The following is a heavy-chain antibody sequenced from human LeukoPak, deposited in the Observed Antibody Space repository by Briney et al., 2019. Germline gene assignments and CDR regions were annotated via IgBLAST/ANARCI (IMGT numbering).Heavy chain of an antibody. V-gene: IGHV4-34*01. CDR3: ARGTGSGMNVDIVATTYFDY. Sequence: PSETLSLTCAVYGGSFSGYYWSWIRQPPGKGLEWIGEINHSRSTNYNPSLKSRVTISVDTSKNQFSLKLSSVTAADTAVYYCARGTGSGMNVDIVATTYFDYWGQGTLVTVSS. CDR1: GGSFSGYY. D-gene: IGHD5-12*01. CDR2: INHSRST. J-gene: IGHJ4*02.